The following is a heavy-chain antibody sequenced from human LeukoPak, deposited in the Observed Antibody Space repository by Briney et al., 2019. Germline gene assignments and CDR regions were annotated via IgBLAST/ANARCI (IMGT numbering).Heavy chain of an antibody. V-gene: IGHV3-23*01. CDR3: ARDRGYSCGY. CDR2: ISGSGDST. CDR1: GFTFSSYA. D-gene: IGHD5-18*01. Sequence: GGSLRLSCAASGFTFSSYAMNWVRQAPGKGLEWVSTISGSGDSTYYADSVKGRLTISRDNSKNTLYLQMNSLRAEDTAVYYCARDRGYSCGYWGQGTLVTVSS. J-gene: IGHJ4*02.